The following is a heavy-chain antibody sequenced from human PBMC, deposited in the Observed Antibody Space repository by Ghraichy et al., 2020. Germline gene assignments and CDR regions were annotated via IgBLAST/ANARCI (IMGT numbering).Heavy chain of an antibody. D-gene: IGHD6-19*01. CDR1: GGSFSGYY. J-gene: IGHJ2*01. V-gene: IGHV4-34*01. CDR2: INHSGST. Sequence: SETLSLTCAVYGGSFSGYYWSWIRQPPGKGLEWIGEINHSGSTNYNPSLKSRVTISVDTSKNQFSLKLSSVTAADTAVYYCARGKQWLPPRYFDLWGRGTLVTVSS. CDR3: ARGKQWLPPRYFDL.